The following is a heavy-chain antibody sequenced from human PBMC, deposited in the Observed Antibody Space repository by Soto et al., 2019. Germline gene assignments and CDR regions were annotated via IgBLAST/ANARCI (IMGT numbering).Heavy chain of an antibody. CDR1: RETLASSC. D-gene: IGHD3-22*01. Sequence: APVDVTSNERRETLASSCCSLVYQSPGKVLEGVGWIRAHKGDTRYAQNLQGRITMTTDKITNTAYMELTSLTSDDTAVYYCARDWSRYYHSSALMWSYWGKRTLVPVSS. CDR3: ARDWSRYYHSSALMWSY. V-gene: IGHV1-18*01. CDR2: IRAHKGDT. J-gene: IGHJ1*01.